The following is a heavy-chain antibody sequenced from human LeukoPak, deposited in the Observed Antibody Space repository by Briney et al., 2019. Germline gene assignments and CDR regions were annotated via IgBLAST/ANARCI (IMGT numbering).Heavy chain of an antibody. V-gene: IGHV4-59*01. D-gene: IGHD6-19*01. J-gene: IGHJ4*02. CDR2: IYSSGSA. CDR1: GASINNNF. Sequence: SETLSLTCTVSGASINNNFWTWIRQPPGKGLEWIGYIYSSGSANYNPSLKSRVTISVDTSKNQFSLKLSSVTAADTAVYYRASLAVAGTFYFDYWGQGTLVTVSS. CDR3: ASLAVAGTFYFDY.